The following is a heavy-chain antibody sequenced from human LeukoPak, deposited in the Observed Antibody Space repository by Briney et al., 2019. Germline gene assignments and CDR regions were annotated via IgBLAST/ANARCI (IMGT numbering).Heavy chain of an antibody. CDR2: ISYDGSNK. Sequence: PGGSLRLSCAASGFTFSSYAMHWVRQAPGKGLEWVAVISYDGSNKYYADSVKGRFTISRDNAKNTLYLQMNSLRAEDTAVYYCARDSIAAAGPYGMDVWGQGTTVTVSS. CDR1: GFTFSSYA. D-gene: IGHD6-13*01. V-gene: IGHV3-30*04. CDR3: ARDSIAAAGPYGMDV. J-gene: IGHJ6*02.